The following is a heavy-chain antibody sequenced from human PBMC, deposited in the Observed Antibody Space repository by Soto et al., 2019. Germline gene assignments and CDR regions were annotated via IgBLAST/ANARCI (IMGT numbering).Heavy chain of an antibody. CDR2: ISGSGGST. J-gene: IGHJ4*02. CDR3: AKSSRISHKPHRVVAALYYFDY. CDR1: GFTFSSYA. D-gene: IGHD2-15*01. Sequence: EVQLLESGGGLVQPGGSLRLSCAASGFTFSSYAMSWVRQAPGKGLEWVSAISGSGGSTYYADSVKGRFTISRDNSNNXXYXQXXSLRAEDTAVYYCAKSSRISHKPHRVVAALYYFDYWGQGTLVTVSS. V-gene: IGHV3-23*01.